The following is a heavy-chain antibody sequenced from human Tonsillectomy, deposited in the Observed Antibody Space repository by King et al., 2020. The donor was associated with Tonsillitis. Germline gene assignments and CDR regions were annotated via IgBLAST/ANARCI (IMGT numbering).Heavy chain of an antibody. CDR1: GFTFSSYA. Sequence: VQLVESGGGVVQPGRSLRLSCAASGFTFSSYAMHWVRQAPGKGLEWVADISYDGDNKYYADSVKGGFTISRDNSKNTLYLQMNSLRAEDTAVYYCARRDGALDYYYYGLDVWGQGTTVNGSS. V-gene: IGHV3-30-3*01. CDR3: ARRDGALDYYYYGLDV. J-gene: IGHJ6*02. D-gene: IGHD2-21*02. CDR2: ISYDGDNK.